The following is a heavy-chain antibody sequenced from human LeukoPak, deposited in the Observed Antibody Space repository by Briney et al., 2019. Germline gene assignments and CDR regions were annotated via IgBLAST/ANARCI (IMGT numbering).Heavy chain of an antibody. CDR1: GGSISSYY. Sequence: PSETLSFTCTVSGGSISSYYWSWIRQPPGKGLEWIGYIYYSGSTNYNPSLKSRVTISVDTSKNQFSLKLSSVTAADTAVYYCARAARFVGCYDYWGQGTLVTVSS. CDR3: ARAARFVGCYDY. CDR2: IYYSGST. D-gene: IGHD3-16*01. J-gene: IGHJ4*02. V-gene: IGHV4-59*01.